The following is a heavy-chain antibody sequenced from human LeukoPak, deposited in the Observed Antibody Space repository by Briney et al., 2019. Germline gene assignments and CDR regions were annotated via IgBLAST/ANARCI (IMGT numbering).Heavy chain of an antibody. CDR3: AKDRRAPTRGLYYNDSSGYVFGF. V-gene: IGHV3-23*01. CDR2: ISGSGGST. Sequence: GGSLRLSCAASGSTFSSYAMSWVRQAPGKGLEWVSAISGSGGSTYYADSVKGRFTISRDNSKNTLYLQMNSLRAEDTAVYYCAKDRRAPTRGLYYNDSSGYVFGFWGQGTLVTVSS. D-gene: IGHD3-22*01. CDR1: GSTFSSYA. J-gene: IGHJ4*02.